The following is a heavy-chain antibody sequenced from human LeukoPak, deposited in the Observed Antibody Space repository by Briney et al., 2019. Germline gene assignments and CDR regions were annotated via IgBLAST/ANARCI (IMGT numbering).Heavy chain of an antibody. J-gene: IGHJ3*01. V-gene: IGHV3-23*01. Sequence: PGGSLRLSCVGSGFTFGDFAMSWVRQAPGAGPEWVSVIGGDGGEKYYAYFVKGRFTISRDNSEKTMYLQMSSLRAEDTAVYYCAKDYFRRNGVYDAFDLWGHGTTVTVS. CDR1: GFTFGDFA. CDR3: AKDYFRRNGVYDAFDL. CDR2: IGGDGGEK. D-gene: IGHD3-9*01.